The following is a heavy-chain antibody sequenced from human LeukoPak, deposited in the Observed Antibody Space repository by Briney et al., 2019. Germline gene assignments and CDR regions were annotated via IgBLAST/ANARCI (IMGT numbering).Heavy chain of an antibody. D-gene: IGHD3-10*01. CDR3: AKGDYYGSGSYYFPFDY. CDR2: IYSGGST. V-gene: IGHV3-66*01. J-gene: IGHJ4*02. CDR1: GFSVSNNY. Sequence: GGSLRLSCAASGFSVSNNYMSWVRQAPGKGLEWVSVIYSGGSTFYADSVKGRFTISRDNSKNTLYLQMNSLRAEDTAVYYCAKGDYYGSGSYYFPFDYWGQGTLVTVSS.